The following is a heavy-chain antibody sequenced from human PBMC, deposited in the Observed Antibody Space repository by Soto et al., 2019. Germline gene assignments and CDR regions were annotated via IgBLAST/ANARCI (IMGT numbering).Heavy chain of an antibody. J-gene: IGHJ5*02. CDR1: GFTVSSNY. D-gene: IGHD6-13*01. V-gene: IGHV3-53*01. Sequence: GGSLRLSCAASGFTVSSNYMSWVRQAPGKGLEWVSVIYSGGSTYYADSVKGRFTISRDNSKNTLYLQMNSLRAEDTAVYYCAKVLGSAAAGHNWFDPWGQGTLVTVSS. CDR3: AKVLGSAAAGHNWFDP. CDR2: IYSGGST.